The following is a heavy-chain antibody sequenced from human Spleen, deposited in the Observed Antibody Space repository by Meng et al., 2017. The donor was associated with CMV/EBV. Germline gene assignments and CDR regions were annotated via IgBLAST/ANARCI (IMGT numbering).Heavy chain of an antibody. Sequence: GESLKISCTASGFTFSSYAMSWVRQAPGKGLEWVAFIRYDGSNKYYADSVKGRFTISRDNSKNTLYLQMNSLRAEDTAVYYCARGSGSIGYWGQGTQVTVSS. D-gene: IGHD1-26*01. CDR1: GFTFSSYA. J-gene: IGHJ4*02. CDR3: ARGSGSIGY. V-gene: IGHV3-30*02. CDR2: IRYDGSNK.